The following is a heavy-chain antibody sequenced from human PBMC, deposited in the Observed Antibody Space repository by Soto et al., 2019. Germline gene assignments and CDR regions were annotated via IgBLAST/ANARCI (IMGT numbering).Heavy chain of an antibody. CDR2: IWYDGSNK. Sequence: GSLRLSCAASGFTFSSYDMHWVRQAPGKGLEWVAVIWYDGSNKYYADSVKGRFTISRDNSKNTLYLQMNSLRAEDTAVYYCASLRSQYYGMDVWGQGTTVTVSS. V-gene: IGHV3-33*01. CDR3: ASLRSQYYGMDV. J-gene: IGHJ6*02. CDR1: GFTFSSYD.